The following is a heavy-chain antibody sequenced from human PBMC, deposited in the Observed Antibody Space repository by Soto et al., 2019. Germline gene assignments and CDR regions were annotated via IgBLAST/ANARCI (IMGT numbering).Heavy chain of an antibody. V-gene: IGHV3-23*01. CDR2: ISGSGGST. CDR3: AKDRGGYSSGWYFHPYFDY. J-gene: IGHJ4*02. CDR1: GFTFSSYA. Sequence: EVQLLESGGGLVQPGGSLRLSCAASGFTFSSYAMSWVRQAPGKGLEWVSAISGSGGSTYYADSVKGRFTISRDNSKNTLYLQMNSLRAEDTAVYYCAKDRGGYSSGWYFHPYFDYWGQGTLVTVSS. D-gene: IGHD6-19*01.